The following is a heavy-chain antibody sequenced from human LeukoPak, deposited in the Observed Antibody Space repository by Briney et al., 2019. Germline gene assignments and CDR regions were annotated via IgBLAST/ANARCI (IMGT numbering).Heavy chain of an antibody. CDR2: IYYSGST. D-gene: IGHD3-22*01. CDR1: GGSISSVDYY. V-gene: IGHV4-30-4*08. J-gene: IGHJ4*02. CDR3: AVGHYYDSSGPPDY. Sequence: SETLSLTCTVSGGSISSVDYYWSWIRQPPGKGLEGIGYIYYSGSTYYNPSLKSRVTISVETSKNTFSLTLSSVTAADTAVSYCAVGHYYDSSGPPDYWGQGTLVTVSS.